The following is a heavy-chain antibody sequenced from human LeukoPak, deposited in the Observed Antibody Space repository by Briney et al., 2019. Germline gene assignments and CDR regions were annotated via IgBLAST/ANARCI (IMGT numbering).Heavy chain of an antibody. D-gene: IGHD6-19*01. CDR2: MSGSGGST. V-gene: IGHV3-23*01. Sequence: TGGSLRLSCAASGFTFSNYDMSWVRQAPGKGLEWVSSMSGSGGSTYYADSVKGRFTISRDNSKNTLYLQMNNLRAEDTALYYCAKNQGQWLVPVDYWGQGTLVTVSS. CDR1: GFTFSNYD. J-gene: IGHJ4*02. CDR3: AKNQGQWLVPVDY.